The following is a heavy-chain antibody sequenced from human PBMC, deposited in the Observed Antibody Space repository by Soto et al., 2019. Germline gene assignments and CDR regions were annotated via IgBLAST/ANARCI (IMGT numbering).Heavy chain of an antibody. D-gene: IGHD5-18*01. CDR2: INPNSGGT. CDR1: GYTFTGYY. Sequence: ASVTVSCKASGYTFTGYYMHWVRQAPGQGLEWMGWINPNSGGTNYAQKFQGWVTMTRDTSISTAYMELSRLRSDDTAVYYCAREKLWSPAVPEGYMDVWGKGTTVTVSS. V-gene: IGHV1-2*04. J-gene: IGHJ6*03. CDR3: AREKLWSPAVPEGYMDV.